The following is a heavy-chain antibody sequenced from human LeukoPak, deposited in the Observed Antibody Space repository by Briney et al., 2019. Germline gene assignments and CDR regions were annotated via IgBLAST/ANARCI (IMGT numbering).Heavy chain of an antibody. CDR3: AKGDCSSSSCYLWFDP. V-gene: IGHV3-21*04. Sequence: GGSLRLSCAASGFTFSSYWMHWVRQAPGKGLEWVSSISGSSSYIYYADSVKGRFTISRDNAKNSLYLQMNSLRAEDTAVYYCAKGDCSSSSCYLWFDPWGQGTLVTVSS. CDR1: GFTFSSYW. CDR2: ISGSSSYI. J-gene: IGHJ5*02. D-gene: IGHD2-2*01.